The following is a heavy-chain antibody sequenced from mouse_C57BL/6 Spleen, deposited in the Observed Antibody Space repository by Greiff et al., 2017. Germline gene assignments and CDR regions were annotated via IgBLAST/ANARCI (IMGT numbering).Heavy chain of an antibody. V-gene: IGHV1-83*01. CDR3: RRGDYYAMDY. J-gene: IGHJ4*01. CDR1: YTFTDYYM. Sequence: VQLQQSGPELVKPGASVKMSCKASGYTFTDYYMPWVKQKPGKGLEWIGEIYPGSGNTYYNEKFKGKATLTADTSSSTAYMQLSSLASEDSAVYFCARRGDYYAMDYWGQGTSVTVSS. CDR2: YPGSGNTY.